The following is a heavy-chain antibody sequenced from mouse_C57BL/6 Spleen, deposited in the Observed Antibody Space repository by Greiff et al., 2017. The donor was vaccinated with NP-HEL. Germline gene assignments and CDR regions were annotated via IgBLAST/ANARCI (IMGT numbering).Heavy chain of an antibody. J-gene: IGHJ3*01. CDR3: ARVNYGSSYDWFAD. D-gene: IGHD1-1*01. CDR2: IDPSDSYT. Sequence: QVQLQQPGAELVMPGASVKLSCKASGYTFTSYWMHWVKQRPGQGLEWIGEIDPSDSYTNYNQKFKGKSTLTVDKSSSTAYMQLSSLTSEDSAVYYCARVNYGSSYDWFADWGKGTLVTVSA. V-gene: IGHV1-69*01. CDR1: GYTFTSYW.